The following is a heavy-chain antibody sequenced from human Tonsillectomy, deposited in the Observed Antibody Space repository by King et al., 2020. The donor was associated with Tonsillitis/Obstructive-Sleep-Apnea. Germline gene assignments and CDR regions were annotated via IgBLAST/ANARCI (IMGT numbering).Heavy chain of an antibody. J-gene: IGHJ4*02. D-gene: IGHD2-15*01. CDR3: AKYCSGGSCHPGFDC. CDR1: GGSVGSASYF. CDR2: ISYSGGT. V-gene: IGHV4-61*01. Sequence: VQLQESGPGLVKPSETLSLTCTVSGGSVGSASYFWSWIRLPPGKGLVWIGYISYSGGTNYNPSLKSLVTISVDKSKNQFSLNLSSVTAADTAVYYCAKYCSGGSCHPGFDCWGQGTLVTVSS.